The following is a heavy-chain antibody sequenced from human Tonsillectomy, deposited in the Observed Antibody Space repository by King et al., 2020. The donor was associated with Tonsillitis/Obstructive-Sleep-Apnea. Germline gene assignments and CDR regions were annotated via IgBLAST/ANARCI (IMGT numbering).Heavy chain of an antibody. CDR1: GFTFRSYS. J-gene: IGHJ4*02. Sequence: DVQLVESGGGLVQPGGSLRLSCAASGFTFRSYSMKWVRQAPGKGLEWVSYISSRSSTIFYADSLKGRFTISGDNGENSLYLQMNSLRDEDTAVYYCARVLWYGDRSGIDYWGQGTLVTVSS. CDR2: ISSRSSTI. CDR3: ARVLWYGDRSGIDY. V-gene: IGHV3-48*02. D-gene: IGHD4-17*01.